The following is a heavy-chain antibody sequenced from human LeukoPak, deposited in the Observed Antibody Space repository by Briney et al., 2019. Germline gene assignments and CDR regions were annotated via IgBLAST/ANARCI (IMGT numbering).Heavy chain of an antibody. CDR2: FDPEDGET. J-gene: IGHJ4*02. CDR3: AREVEGRYFDY. CDR1: GYTLTELS. D-gene: IGHD3-9*01. Sequence: ASVKVSCKVSGYTLTELSMHWVRQAPGKGLEWMGGFDPEDGETIYAQKFQGRVTITADKSTSTAYMELSSLRSEDTAVYYCAREVEGRYFDYWGQGTLVTVSS. V-gene: IGHV1-24*01.